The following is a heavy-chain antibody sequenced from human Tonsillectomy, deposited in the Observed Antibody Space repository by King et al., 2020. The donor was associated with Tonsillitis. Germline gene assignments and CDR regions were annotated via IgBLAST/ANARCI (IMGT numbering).Heavy chain of an antibody. CDR1: GGSISSSGYY. J-gene: IGHJ4*02. D-gene: IGHD3-3*01. V-gene: IGHV4-31*03. CDR3: ARTYYDFWIDY. Sequence: QLQESGPGLVKPSQTLSLTCTVSGGSISSSGYYWSWIRQHPGKGLEWIGYIYYSGSTYYNPSLKSRITISLDTSKNQVSLNLSSVTAADTAVYYCARTYYDFWIDYWGQGTLVTVSS. CDR2: IYYSGST.